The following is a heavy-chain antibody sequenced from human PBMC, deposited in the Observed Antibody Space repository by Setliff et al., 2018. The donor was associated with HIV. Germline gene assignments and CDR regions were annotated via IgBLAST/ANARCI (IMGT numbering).Heavy chain of an antibody. V-gene: IGHV3-7*03. CDR1: GFIFSDFW. CDR3: ALLWPFDY. J-gene: IGHJ4*02. D-gene: IGHD3-10*01. CDR2: INEDGSDK. Sequence: PGGSLRLSCAASGFIFSDFWMTWVRRAPGKGLEWVANINEDGSDKYYMDSVKGRFSISRDNADNSLYLQMNSLRGEDTAIYYCALLWPFDYWGQGALVTVSS.